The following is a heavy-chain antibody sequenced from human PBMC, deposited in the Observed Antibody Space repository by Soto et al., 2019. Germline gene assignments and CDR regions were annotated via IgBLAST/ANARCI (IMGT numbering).Heavy chain of an antibody. V-gene: IGHV3-43D*04. CDR3: AKDGRPYYYGSGSRRGGMDV. Sequence: PGGSLRLSCAASGFTFDDYAMHWVRQAPGKGLEWVSLISWDGGSTYYADSVKGRFTISRDNSKNSLYLQMNSLRAEDTASYYCAKDGRPYYYGSGSRRGGMDVWGQGTTVTVSS. J-gene: IGHJ6*02. D-gene: IGHD3-10*01. CDR1: GFTFDDYA. CDR2: ISWDGGST.